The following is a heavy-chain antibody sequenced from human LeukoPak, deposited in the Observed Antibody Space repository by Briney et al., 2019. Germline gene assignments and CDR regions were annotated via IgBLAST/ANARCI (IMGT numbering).Heavy chain of an antibody. CDR2: IYYSGST. CDR3: ARQTSMVTMYYFDQ. Sequence: SETLSLTCTVSGGSISSGSYYWGWIRQPPGKGLEWIASIYYSGSTYYNPSLKSRVTMSVDTSKNQFSLKLSSVTAADTAMYYCARQTSMVTMYYFDQWGQGTLVTVSS. CDR1: GGSISSGSYY. J-gene: IGHJ4*02. D-gene: IGHD2-21*02. V-gene: IGHV4-39*01.